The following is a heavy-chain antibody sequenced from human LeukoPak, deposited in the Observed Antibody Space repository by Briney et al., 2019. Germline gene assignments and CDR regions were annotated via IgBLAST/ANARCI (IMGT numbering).Heavy chain of an antibody. J-gene: IGHJ3*02. CDR3: ARDRDYGGIDAFDI. CDR1: GGSISSGSYY. CDR2: IYTSGST. D-gene: IGHD4-23*01. V-gene: IGHV4-61*02. Sequence: SETLSLTCTVSGGSISSGSYYWSWIRQPAGKGLEWIGRIYTSGSTNYNPSLKSRVTISVDTSKNQFSLKLSSVTAADTAVYYCARDRDYGGIDAFDIWGPGTMVTVSS.